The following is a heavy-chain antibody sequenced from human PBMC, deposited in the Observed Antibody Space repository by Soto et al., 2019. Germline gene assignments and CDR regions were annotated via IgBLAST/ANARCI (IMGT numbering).Heavy chain of an antibody. CDR1: GFHLRSYG. CDR3: AKVVDFDY. CDR2: ISGSGGST. Sequence: GGGLRTSRAASGFHLRSYGLPWVRQAPGKGLEWVSAISGSGGSTNYAGSVKGRFTISRDNSRNTLYLQMNSLRAEDTAVYYCAKVVDFDYWGQGTLVTVSS. J-gene: IGHJ4*02. V-gene: IGHV3-23*01.